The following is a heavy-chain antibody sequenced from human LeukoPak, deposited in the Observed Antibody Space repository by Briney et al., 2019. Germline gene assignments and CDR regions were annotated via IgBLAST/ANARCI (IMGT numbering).Heavy chain of an antibody. D-gene: IGHD6-13*01. Sequence: PGGSLRLSCTGSGFTFSNYAMNWVRQAPGKGLEWVALISYNESYNDYSDSVKGRFTISRDNSKNTLYPQMNSLRLEDAAVYYCARDWGGSSWPFDYWGQGTLVTVSS. V-gene: IGHV3-30-3*01. CDR3: ARDWGGSSWPFDY. CDR1: GFTFSNYA. CDR2: ISYNESYN. J-gene: IGHJ4*02.